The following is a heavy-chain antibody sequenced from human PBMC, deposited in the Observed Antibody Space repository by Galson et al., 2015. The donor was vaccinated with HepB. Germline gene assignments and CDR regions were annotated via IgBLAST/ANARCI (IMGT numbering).Heavy chain of an antibody. D-gene: IGHD1-26*01. Sequence: SLRLSCAASGFTFSNAWMSWVRQAPGKGLEWVGRIRGKTDGGTTDYAAPVKGRFIISRDESINTLYLQINSLKTEDTAVYYCTTRWELPESGAFDIWGQGTMVTVSS. V-gene: IGHV3-15*01. CDR1: GFTFSNAW. CDR2: IRGKTDGGTT. J-gene: IGHJ3*02. CDR3: TTRWELPESGAFDI.